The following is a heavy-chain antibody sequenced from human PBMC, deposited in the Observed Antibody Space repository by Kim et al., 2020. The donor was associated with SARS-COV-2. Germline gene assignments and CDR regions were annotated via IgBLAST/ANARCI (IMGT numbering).Heavy chain of an antibody. CDR3: VRADHGQHFDY. Sequence: ASVKVSCKASGYTFSDYYMHWVRQAPGQGLEWMGIITPSGDSTNYTQKFQGRVTMTRDTSASTVYMELSNLRHDDTAIYFCVRADHGQHFDYWGQGTLVTVSS. V-gene: IGHV1-46*01. CDR2: ITPSGDST. J-gene: IGHJ4*02. CDR1: GYTFSDYY.